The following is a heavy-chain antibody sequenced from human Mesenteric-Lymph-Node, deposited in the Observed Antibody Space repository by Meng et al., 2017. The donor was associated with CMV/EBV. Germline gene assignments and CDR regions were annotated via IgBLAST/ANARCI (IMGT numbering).Heavy chain of an antibody. Sequence: SREASGFSFTHDCMHWVRQDPGEGPEWMRILNANGEIKRAGRKFPDRVTMTRDTSTSTFHMEMRTLTSDGAAVYYCATAVGYNYPLDYWSQGTLVTVSS. CDR3: ATAVGYNYPLDY. J-gene: IGHJ4*02. CDR1: GFSFTHDC. V-gene: IGHV1-46*01. CDR2: LNANGEIK. D-gene: IGHD5-24*01.